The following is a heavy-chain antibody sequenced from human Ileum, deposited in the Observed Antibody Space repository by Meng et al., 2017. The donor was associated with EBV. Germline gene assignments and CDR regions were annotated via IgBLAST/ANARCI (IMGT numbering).Heavy chain of an antibody. CDR1: GGSFSGYY. V-gene: IGHV4-34*01. CDR2: NNHSGST. J-gene: IGHJ4*02. Sequence: VQLQQGGAGLLNPSGTPALPWDVYGGSFSGYYWTWGRPPPGKGVGWIGENNHSGSTNYNPSLKSRVTMSIDTSKNQFSLKLNSVTAADTAVYYCASHPGGNSQYYSSGDDYWGQGALVTVSS. D-gene: IGHD3-22*01. CDR3: ASHPGGNSQYYSSGDDY.